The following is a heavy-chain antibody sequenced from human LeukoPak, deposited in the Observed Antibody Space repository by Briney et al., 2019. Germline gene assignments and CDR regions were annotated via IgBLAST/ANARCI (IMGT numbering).Heavy chain of an antibody. CDR1: GFTFSSYS. CDR3: ARDSVMGTTGTTPYAFDI. Sequence: GGSLRLSCAASGFTFSSYSMNWVRQAPGKGLEWVSSISSSSSYIYYADSVKGRFTISRDNAKNSLYLQMNSLRAEDTAVYYCARDSVMGTTGTTPYAFDIWGQGTMVTVSS. D-gene: IGHD1-1*01. CDR2: ISSSSSYI. J-gene: IGHJ3*02. V-gene: IGHV3-21*01.